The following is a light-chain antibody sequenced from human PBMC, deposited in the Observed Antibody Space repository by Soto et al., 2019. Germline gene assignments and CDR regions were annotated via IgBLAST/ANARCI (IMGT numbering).Light chain of an antibody. V-gene: IGKV3-11*01. CDR2: DAS. CDR1: QSVKNY. CDR3: QQRSNWPPVT. J-gene: IGKJ4*01. Sequence: EILLTQSPATLSLSPGERATLSCRASQSVKNYLAWYQQKPGQAPRLLIYDASNRATGIPARFSGSGSGTDFTLTISSLEPEDSAVYYCQQRSNWPPVTFGGGTKVDIK.